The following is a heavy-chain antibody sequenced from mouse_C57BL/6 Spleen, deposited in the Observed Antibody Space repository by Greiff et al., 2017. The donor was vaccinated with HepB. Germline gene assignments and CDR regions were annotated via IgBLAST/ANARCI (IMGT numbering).Heavy chain of an antibody. Sequence: VQLKESGPELVKPGASVKIPCKASGYTFTDYNMDWVKQSHGKSLEWIGDINPNNGGTIYNQKFKGKATLTVDKSSSTAYMELRSLTSEDTAVYYCAKYGSSYEWYFHVCSTGTTFIVSS. CDR3: AKYGSSYEWYFHV. D-gene: IGHD1-1*01. CDR1: GYTFTDYN. CDR2: INPNNGGT. J-gene: IGHJ1*03. V-gene: IGHV1-18*01.